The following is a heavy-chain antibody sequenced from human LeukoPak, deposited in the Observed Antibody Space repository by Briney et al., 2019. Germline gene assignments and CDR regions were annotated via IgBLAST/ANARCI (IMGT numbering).Heavy chain of an antibody. J-gene: IGHJ4*02. CDR3: ARVDSTSPHELDY. CDR1: GFTFTSSA. V-gene: IGHV1-46*01. D-gene: IGHD6-6*01. Sequence: ASVKVSCKASGFTFTSSAMQWVRQAPGQGLEWMGMITPSGGISYAQKFQGRVTMTRDMSTNTVYMELSSLRSEDTAVYYCARVDSTSPHELDYWGQGTLVTVSS. CDR2: ITPSGGI.